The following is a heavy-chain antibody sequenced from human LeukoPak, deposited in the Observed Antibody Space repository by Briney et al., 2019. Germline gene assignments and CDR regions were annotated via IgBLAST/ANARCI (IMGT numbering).Heavy chain of an antibody. J-gene: IGHJ4*02. D-gene: IGHD3-10*01. CDR3: ARASWVYYGSGSDFDY. V-gene: IGHV3-74*01. CDR2: INSDGSST. Sequence: GGSLRLSCAASGFTFSSYWMHWVRQAPGKGLVWVSRINSDGSSTSYADSVEGRFTISRDNAKNTLYLQMNSLRAEDTAVYYCARASWVYYGSGSDFDYWGQGTLVTVSS. CDR1: GFTFSSYW.